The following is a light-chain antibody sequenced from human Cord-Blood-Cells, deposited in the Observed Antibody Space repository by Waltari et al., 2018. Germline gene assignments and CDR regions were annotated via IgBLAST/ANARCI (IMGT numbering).Light chain of an antibody. V-gene: IGKV1-16*02. CDR2: AAS. J-gene: IGKJ2*01. Sequence: IQTTQSPSSLSASVGDRVTISWRAGQRISHYLAWFQQKPGKAPKSLIYAASSLQSGVPSKVSGSGCGTDLTLTISILQSEDFATYYCQQYNSYPRTVGQVTKLEIK. CDR3: QQYNSYPRT. CDR1: QRISHY.